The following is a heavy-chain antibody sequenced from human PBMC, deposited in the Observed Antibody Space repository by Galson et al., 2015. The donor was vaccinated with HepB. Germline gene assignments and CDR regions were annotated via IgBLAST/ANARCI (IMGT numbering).Heavy chain of an antibody. Sequence: SLRLSCAGSGLIFSSYAMSWVRQAPGKGPEWVSDISDNGDKTYYADSVRGRFTISRDNSKNTLYVQMDSLRVEDTAIYYCVRLFGSGRQIGLNAFDIWGQGTMVTVSS. V-gene: IGHV3-23*01. CDR3: VRLFGSGRQIGLNAFDI. CDR1: GLIFSSYA. CDR2: ISDNGDKT. D-gene: IGHD3-10*01. J-gene: IGHJ3*02.